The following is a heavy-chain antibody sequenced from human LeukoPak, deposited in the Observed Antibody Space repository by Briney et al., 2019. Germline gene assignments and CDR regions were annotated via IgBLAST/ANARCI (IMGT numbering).Heavy chain of an antibody. CDR3: AKAVFGAKAEPLDY. CDR2: ISSSGSGGNT. V-gene: IGHV3-23*01. J-gene: IGHJ4*02. CDR1: GVTLSSYA. Sequence: GGSLRLSCEASGVTLSSYAMSWARQAPGKGLEWASGISSSGSGGNTYYADSVKGRFTISRDNSKNTLYLQMNSLRAEDTAVYYCAKAVFGAKAEPLDYWGQGTLVTVSS. D-gene: IGHD3-10*01.